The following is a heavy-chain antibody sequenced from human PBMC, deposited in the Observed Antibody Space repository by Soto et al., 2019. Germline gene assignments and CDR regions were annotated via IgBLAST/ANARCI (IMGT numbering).Heavy chain of an antibody. D-gene: IGHD3-16*01. CDR1: GFTFGPYW. J-gene: IGHJ2*01. V-gene: IGHV3-7*01. Sequence: EVQLVESGGGLVQPGGSLRLSCAASGFTFGPYWMTWVRQAPGKGLEWVTKIKPDGTEKYYVEYVKGRFTISRDITKTSLYLQMNTLRAEDTAVYYCARPYTVAGSSYWCFELCGRGTLLTVSS. CDR2: IKPDGTEK. CDR3: ARPYTVAGSSYWCFEL.